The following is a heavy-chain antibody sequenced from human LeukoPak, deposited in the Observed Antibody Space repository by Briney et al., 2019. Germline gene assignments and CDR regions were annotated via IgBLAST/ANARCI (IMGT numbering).Heavy chain of an antibody. D-gene: IGHD2-15*01. V-gene: IGHV3-30*02. CDR2: IRYDGSNK. Sequence: GGSLRLSCAASGFTFSSYGMHWVRQAPGKGREWVAFIRYDGSNKYYADSVKGRFTISRDNSKNTLYLQMNSLRAEDTAVYYCAEDLGLLPPYYYYYGMDVWVQGTTVTVSS. CDR1: GFTFSSYG. CDR3: AEDLGLLPPYYYYYGMDV. J-gene: IGHJ6*02.